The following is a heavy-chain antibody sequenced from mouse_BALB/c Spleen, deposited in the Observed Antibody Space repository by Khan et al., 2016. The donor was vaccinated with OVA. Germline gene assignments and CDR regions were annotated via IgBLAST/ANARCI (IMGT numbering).Heavy chain of an antibody. CDR3: ARKNYYGYAMDY. CDR2: ISYSGST. CDR1: GYSITTNYA. V-gene: IGHV3-2*02. D-gene: IGHD1-1*01. J-gene: IGHJ4*01. Sequence: EVQLQESGPGLVKPSQSLSLTCTVTGYSITTNYAWDWIRQFPGNKLEWMGYISYSGSTSYNPSLKSRISITRDTSKNKFFLQLNSVTTEDTATYYCARKNYYGYAMDYWGQGTSVTVSS.